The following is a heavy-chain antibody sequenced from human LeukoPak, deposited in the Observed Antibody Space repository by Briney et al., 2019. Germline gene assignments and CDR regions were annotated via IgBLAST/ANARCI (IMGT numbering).Heavy chain of an antibody. CDR3: VKSWCPTVCYGIYD. J-gene: IGHJ4*02. D-gene: IGHD2-2*01. CDR2: INSDGSST. Sequence: QAGGSLRLSCAASGFTFSSYWMHWVRQAPGKGLVWVSRINSDGSSTSYADSVKGRFTISRDNAKNTLFLQMNSLRVDDTAVYYCVKSWCPTVCYGIYDWGQGTLVTVS. V-gene: IGHV3-74*01. CDR1: GFTFSSYW.